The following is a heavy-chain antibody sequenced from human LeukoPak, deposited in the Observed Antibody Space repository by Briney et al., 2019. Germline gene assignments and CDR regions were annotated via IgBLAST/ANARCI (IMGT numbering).Heavy chain of an antibody. V-gene: IGHV4-59*01. CDR3: ARAIRFGELLFSPDYWYFDL. CDR2: IYYSGST. CDR1: GGSISSYY. Sequence: SETLSLTCTVSGGSISSYYWSWIRQPPGKGLEWIGYIYYSGSTNYNPSLKSRVTISVDTSKDQFSLKLSSVTAADTAVYYCARAIRFGELLFSPDYWYFDLWGRGTLVTVSS. J-gene: IGHJ2*01. D-gene: IGHD3-10*01.